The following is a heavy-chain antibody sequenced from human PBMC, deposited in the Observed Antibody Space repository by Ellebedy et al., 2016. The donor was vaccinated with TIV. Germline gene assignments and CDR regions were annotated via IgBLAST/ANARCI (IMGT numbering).Heavy chain of an antibody. V-gene: IGHV4-61*02. Sequence: SETLSLTXTVPGGSIISVSYYWSWIRQPAGKGQEWIGRIFSAGNTNYNPSLKSRVTMSVDTSKNQFSLKLSSVTAADTAVYYCARRRVVAGMPQNFDYWGQGTLVTVSS. CDR1: GGSIISVSYY. D-gene: IGHD6-19*01. J-gene: IGHJ4*02. CDR2: IFSAGNT. CDR3: ARRRVVAGMPQNFDY.